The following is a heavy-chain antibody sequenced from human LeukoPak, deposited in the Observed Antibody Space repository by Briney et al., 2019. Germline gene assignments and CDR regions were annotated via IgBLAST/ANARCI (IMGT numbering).Heavy chain of an antibody. CDR2: ISSSSSYI. Sequence: GGSLRLSCAASGFTFSSYSMNWVRQAPGKGLEWVSSISSSSSYIYYADSVKGRFTISRDNAKNSLYLQMNSLRAEDTAVYYCARGEHYYYGMDVWGQGTTVTVSS. V-gene: IGHV3-21*01. CDR3: ARGEHYYYGMDV. J-gene: IGHJ6*02. CDR1: GFTFSSYS.